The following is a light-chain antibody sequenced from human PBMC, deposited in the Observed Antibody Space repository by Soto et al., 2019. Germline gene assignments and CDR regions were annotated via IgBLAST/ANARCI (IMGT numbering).Light chain of an antibody. Sequence: DIQITQSPSTLSASVGDRVTITCRTSQTISNWLAWYQQKPGKAPKLLIYDASSLESGVPSRFSGSGSGTEFTLTISSLQPDDFATYYCQQYLSYSWTLGQGTKVDIK. J-gene: IGKJ1*01. CDR1: QTISNW. CDR2: DAS. V-gene: IGKV1-5*01. CDR3: QQYLSYSWT.